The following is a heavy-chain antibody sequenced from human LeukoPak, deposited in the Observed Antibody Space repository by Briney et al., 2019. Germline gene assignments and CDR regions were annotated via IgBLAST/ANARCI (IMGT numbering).Heavy chain of an antibody. CDR1: GFTFSSYS. V-gene: IGHV3-48*01. CDR2: ISGSSSTI. D-gene: IGHD3-22*01. CDR3: AKDMWDYYDSSGYYDRGFDP. Sequence: GGSLRLSCAASGFTFSSYSMNWVRQASGKGLEWVSYISGSSSTIYYADSVRGRFTISRDSAKNSLYLQMNSLRAEDTAVYYCAKDMWDYYDSSGYYDRGFDPWGQGTLVTVSS. J-gene: IGHJ5*02.